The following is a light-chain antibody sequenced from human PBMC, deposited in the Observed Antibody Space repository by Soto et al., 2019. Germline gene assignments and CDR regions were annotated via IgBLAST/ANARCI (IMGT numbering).Light chain of an antibody. CDR3: SSYAGSSTFVV. J-gene: IGLJ2*01. Sequence: QSALTQPASVSGSPGQSITISCTGTSSDVGGYKLVSWYQQHPGKAPKLMIYEVSKRPSGVSNRFSGSKSGNTASLTISGLQSADEADYYCSSYAGSSTFVVFGGGTKVTVL. CDR1: SSDVGGYKL. CDR2: EVS. V-gene: IGLV2-23*02.